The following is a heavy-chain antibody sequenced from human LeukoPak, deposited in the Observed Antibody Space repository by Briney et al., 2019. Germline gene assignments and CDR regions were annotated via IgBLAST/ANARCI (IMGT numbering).Heavy chain of an antibody. D-gene: IGHD3-22*01. Sequence: GGSLRLSCAASGFTFSSYWMHWVRQAPGKGLVWVSRINSDGSSTSYADSVKGRFTISRDNAKNTLYLQMDSLRAEDTAVYYCARDHGPYYYDSSGYYYWGQGTLVTVSS. J-gene: IGHJ4*02. CDR1: GFTFSSYW. CDR3: ARDHGPYYYDSSGYYY. CDR2: INSDGSST. V-gene: IGHV3-74*01.